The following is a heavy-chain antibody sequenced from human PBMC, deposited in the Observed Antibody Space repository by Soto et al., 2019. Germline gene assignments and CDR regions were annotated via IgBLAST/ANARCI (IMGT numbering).Heavy chain of an antibody. CDR2: IYYSGST. CDR1: GGSISSGDHY. Sequence: PSETLSLTCTVSGGSISSGDHYWSWLRQPPGKGLEWIGYIYYSGSTYYNPSLKSRVAISVDTSKNQFSLTLTSVTAADTAVYYCARAEAMIVVVTGGIDYSFDYWGQGTLVTV. V-gene: IGHV4-30-4*01. CDR3: ARAEAMIVVVTGGIDYSFDY. J-gene: IGHJ4*02. D-gene: IGHD3-22*01.